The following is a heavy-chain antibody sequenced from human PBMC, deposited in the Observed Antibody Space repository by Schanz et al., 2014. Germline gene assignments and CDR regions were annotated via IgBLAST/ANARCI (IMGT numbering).Heavy chain of an antibody. CDR3: ARDHPHRGVTGYHNDV. J-gene: IGHJ6*02. Sequence: EVYLVESGGGLVQPGGSLRLSCAASGFTFFTYNMNWVRQAPGRGLEWISYIGSSSTTMYYADSVKGRFTISRDNAKNSLYLQMNSLRDEDTAVYYCARDHPHRGVTGYHNDVWGQGTSVTVSS. D-gene: IGHD3-9*01. V-gene: IGHV3-48*02. CDR2: IGSSSTTM. CDR1: GFTFFTYN.